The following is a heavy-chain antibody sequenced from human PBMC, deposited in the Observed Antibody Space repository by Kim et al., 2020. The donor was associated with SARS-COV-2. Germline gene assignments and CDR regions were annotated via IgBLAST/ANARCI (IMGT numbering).Heavy chain of an antibody. V-gene: IGHV4-59*01. CDR1: GGSISSYY. D-gene: IGHD6-19*01. J-gene: IGHJ2*01. Sequence: SETLSLTCTVSGGSISSYYWSWIRQPPGKGLEWIGYIYYSGSTNYNPSLKSRVTISVDTSKNQFSLKLSSVTAADTAVYYCARVPQTHSSGWSSRRLHWYFDLWGRGTLVTVSS. CDR2: IYYSGST. CDR3: ARVPQTHSSGWSSRRLHWYFDL.